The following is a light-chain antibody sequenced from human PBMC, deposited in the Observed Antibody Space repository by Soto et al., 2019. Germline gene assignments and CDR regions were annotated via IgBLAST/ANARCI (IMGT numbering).Light chain of an antibody. Sequence: QSVLTQPASVSGSPGQSITISCTGTSSHVGGYNYVSWYQQHPGKAPKLMIYDVSNRPSGVSNRFSGSKSGNTASLTISGLQAEDEADYYCSSYTSSSTLYVVFGGGTKVTVL. CDR3: SSYTSSSTLYVV. J-gene: IGLJ2*01. CDR1: SSHVGGYNY. V-gene: IGLV2-14*01. CDR2: DVS.